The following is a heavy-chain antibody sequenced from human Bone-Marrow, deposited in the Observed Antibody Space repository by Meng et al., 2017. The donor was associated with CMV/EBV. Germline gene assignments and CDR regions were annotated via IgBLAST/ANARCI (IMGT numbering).Heavy chain of an antibody. CDR1: GYTFTSYG. V-gene: IGHV1-18*01. CDR3: ARGRMRADFDC. Sequence: SVKVSCKASGYTFTSYGISWVRQAPGQGLEWMGWFHGYNGDTNYAQKAQGRVTVTIDTSTNTAYMEMRSLRADDTAVYYCARGRMRADFDCWGQGTLVTVSS. CDR2: FHGYNGDT. J-gene: IGHJ4*02.